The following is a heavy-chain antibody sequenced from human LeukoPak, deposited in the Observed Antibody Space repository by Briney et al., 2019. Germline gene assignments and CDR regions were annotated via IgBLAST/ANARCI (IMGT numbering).Heavy chain of an antibody. D-gene: IGHD3-3*01. J-gene: IGHJ4*02. Sequence: SETLSLTCAVYGGSFSGYYWSWIRQPPGKGLEWIGEINHSGSTNYNPSLKSRVTISVDTSKNQFSLKLSSVTAADTAVYYCARYDFWSGPTRWGQGTLVTVSS. CDR3: ARYDFWSGPTR. V-gene: IGHV4-34*01. CDR2: INHSGST. CDR1: GGSFSGYY.